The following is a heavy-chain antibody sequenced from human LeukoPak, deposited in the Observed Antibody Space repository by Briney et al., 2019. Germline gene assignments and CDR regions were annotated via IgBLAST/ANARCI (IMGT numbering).Heavy chain of an antibody. D-gene: IGHD2-15*01. CDR3: ARGGYCSGGSCYSDFDY. V-gene: IGHV1-18*01. J-gene: IGHJ4*02. CDR1: GYTFTSYG. CDR2: ISAYNGNT. Sequence: GASVKVSCKASGYTFTSYGISWVRQAPGQGLEWMGWISAYNGNTNYAQKLQGRVTMTTDTSTTTVYMELRSLRSDDTAVYYCARGGYCSGGSCYSDFDYWGQGTLVTVSS.